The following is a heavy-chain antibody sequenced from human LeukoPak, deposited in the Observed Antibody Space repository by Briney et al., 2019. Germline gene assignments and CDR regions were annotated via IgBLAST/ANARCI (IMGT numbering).Heavy chain of an antibody. D-gene: IGHD5-12*01. Sequence: GGSLRLSCAAAGFTFSDYYMSWIRQAPGKGLEWVSYISSSGSTIYYADSVKGRFTISRDNAKNSLYLQMNSLRAEDTAVYYCARGYSGYDSPSYFDYWGQGTLVTVSS. CDR2: ISSSGSTI. J-gene: IGHJ4*02. CDR1: GFTFSDYY. CDR3: ARGYSGYDSPSYFDY. V-gene: IGHV3-11*01.